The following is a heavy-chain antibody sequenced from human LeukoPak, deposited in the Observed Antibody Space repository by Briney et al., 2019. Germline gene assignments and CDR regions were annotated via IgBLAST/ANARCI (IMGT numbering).Heavy chain of an antibody. D-gene: IGHD3-22*01. CDR3: AKLPPITMIVVVTPYFDY. J-gene: IGHJ4*02. CDR1: GFTFSDFA. CDR2: TFQGGGEI. V-gene: IGHV3-23*01. Sequence: QPGGSLRLSFAASGFTFSDFAMIWVRQPPGKGLEWVSSTFQGGGEIHYADSVRGRFTISRDNSKNTLYLQMNSLRAEDTAVYYCAKLPPITMIVVVTPYFDYWGQGTLVTVSS.